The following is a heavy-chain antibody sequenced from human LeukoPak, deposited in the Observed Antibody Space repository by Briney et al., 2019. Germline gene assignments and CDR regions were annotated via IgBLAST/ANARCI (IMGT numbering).Heavy chain of an antibody. V-gene: IGHV3-30*04. J-gene: IGHJ6*03. Sequence: GGSLRLSCAASGFTFSSYAMHWVRQAPGKGLEWVAVISYDGSNKYYADSVKGRFTISRDNSKNTLYLQMNSLRAEDTAVYYCAREGYSSGWYGMSWRGYYYYYMDVWGKGTTVTISS. CDR2: ISYDGSNK. CDR1: GFTFSSYA. CDR3: AREGYSSGWYGMSWRGYYYYYMDV. D-gene: IGHD6-19*01.